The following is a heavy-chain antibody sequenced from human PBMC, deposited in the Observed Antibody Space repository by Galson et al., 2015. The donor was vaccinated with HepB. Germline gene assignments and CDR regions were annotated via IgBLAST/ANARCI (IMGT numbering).Heavy chain of an antibody. CDR1: GGSISSGGYY. D-gene: IGHD4/OR15-4a*01. J-gene: IGHJ4*02. V-gene: IGHV4-31*11. Sequence: TLSLTCAVYGGSISSGGYYWSWIRQHPGKGLEWIGYIYYSGSTYYNPSLKSRVTISVDTSKNQFSLKLSSVTAADTAVYYCASSNGVLFDYWGQGTLVTVSS. CDR3: ASSNGVLFDY. CDR2: IYYSGST.